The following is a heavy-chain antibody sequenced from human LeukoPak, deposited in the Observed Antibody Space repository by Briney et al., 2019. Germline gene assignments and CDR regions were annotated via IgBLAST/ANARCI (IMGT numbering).Heavy chain of an antibody. Sequence: SETLSLTCTVSGGSISSYYWSWIRQPPGKGLEWIGYIYYSGSTNYNPSLKSRVTISVDTSKNQYSLKLSSVTAADTAVYYCARTPYYYYGMDVWGQGTTVTVSS. CDR2: IYYSGST. V-gene: IGHV4-59*01. CDR3: ARTPYYYYGMDV. J-gene: IGHJ6*02. CDR1: GGSISSYY.